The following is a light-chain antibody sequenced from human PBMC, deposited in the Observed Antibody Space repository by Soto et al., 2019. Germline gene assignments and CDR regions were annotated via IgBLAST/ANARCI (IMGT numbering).Light chain of an antibody. CDR1: QGISSW. CDR3: QQLNSYPRT. CDR2: GAS. Sequence: DIQMTQSPSTLPASVGDRGTITCRASQGISSWLAWYQQKPGKAPKILIYGASTLQSGVPSRFTGSGSGTEFTLTISSLQPDDFATYYCQQLNSYPRTFGQGTKVDIK. J-gene: IGKJ1*01. V-gene: IGKV1-9*01.